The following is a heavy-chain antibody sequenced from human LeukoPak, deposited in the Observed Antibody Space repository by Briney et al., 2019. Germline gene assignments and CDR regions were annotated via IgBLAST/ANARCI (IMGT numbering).Heavy chain of an antibody. J-gene: IGHJ4*02. CDR1: GYTFTNYN. CDR3: ARRVADRFDY. V-gene: IGHV1-8*01. Sequence: ASVKVSCKASGYTFTNYNIHWVRQASGHGLEWMGGMNPNSGNPDSTQKLQGKVTMTADTSINTAFMELSSLTSEDTAIYYCARRVADRFDYWGQGTLVTVS. D-gene: IGHD6-19*01. CDR2: MNPNSGNP.